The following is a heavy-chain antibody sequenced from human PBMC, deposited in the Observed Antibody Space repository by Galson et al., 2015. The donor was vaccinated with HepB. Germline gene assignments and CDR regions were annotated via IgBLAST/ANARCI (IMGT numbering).Heavy chain of an antibody. CDR3: AKERWASSLRNFFHY. D-gene: IGHD1-26*01. V-gene: IGHV3-30*02. CDR1: GFTFSSYG. CDR2: IGYEGRNQ. J-gene: IGHJ4*02. Sequence: SLRLSCAATGFTFSSYGMHWVRQAPGKGPECVASIGYEGRNQDYADSVKGRFTISRDNFKNTLYLQMNSLRPEDTAVYYCAKERWASSLRNFFHYWGQGTLVTVSS.